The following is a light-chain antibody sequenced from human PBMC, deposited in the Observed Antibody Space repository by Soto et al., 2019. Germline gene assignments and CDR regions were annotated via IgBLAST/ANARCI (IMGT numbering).Light chain of an antibody. V-gene: IGLV1-40*01. Sequence: QSVLTQPPSVSGAPGQRVTISCTGSSANIGAAYNVDWYQQLPGTAPKLLIYGNNNRPSGVPARFSGSKSGTSASLAIAGLQAEDEADYYCCSYTGSPTLLFGGGTKVTVL. CDR2: GNN. CDR3: CSYTGSPTLL. J-gene: IGLJ2*01. CDR1: SANIGAAYN.